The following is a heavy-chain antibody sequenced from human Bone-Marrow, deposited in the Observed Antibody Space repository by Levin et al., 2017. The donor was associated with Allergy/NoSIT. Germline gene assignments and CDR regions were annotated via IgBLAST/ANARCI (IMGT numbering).Heavy chain of an antibody. CDR3: ARGSDYSGSYYRVFDY. CDR1: GGSISSGGYS. D-gene: IGHD3-10*01. Sequence: KASETLSLTCAVSGGSISSGGYSWSWIRQPPGKGLEWIGYIYHSGSTYYNPSLKSRVTISVDRSKNQFSLKLSSVTAADTAVYYCARGSDYSGSYYRVFDYWGQGTLVTVSS. J-gene: IGHJ4*02. V-gene: IGHV4-30-2*01. CDR2: IYHSGST.